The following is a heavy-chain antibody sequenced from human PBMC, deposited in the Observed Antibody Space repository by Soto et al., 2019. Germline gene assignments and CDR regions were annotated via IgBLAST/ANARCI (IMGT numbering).Heavy chain of an antibody. V-gene: IGHV3-9*01. CDR2: ISWNSGSI. CDR1: GFTFDDYA. J-gene: IGHJ1*01. D-gene: IGHD5-12*01. CDR3: AKDLVARLVGDFQH. Sequence: GGSLRLSCAASGFTFDDYAMHWVRQAPGKGLEWVSGISWNSGSIGYADSVKGRFTISRDNAKNSLYLQMNSLRAEDTALYYCAKDLVARLVGDFQHWGQGTLVTVSS.